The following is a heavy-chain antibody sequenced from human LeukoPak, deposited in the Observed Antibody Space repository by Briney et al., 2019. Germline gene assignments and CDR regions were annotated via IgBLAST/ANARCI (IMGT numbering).Heavy chain of an antibody. J-gene: IGHJ3*02. CDR1: GFTVSLYY. CDR2: IYSGGPT. D-gene: IGHD2-8*02. CDR3: ARGWVVATGGFDM. V-gene: IGHV3-53*01. Sequence: GGSLRLSCAASGFTVSLYYMAWVRQAPGKGLEWVSVIYSGGPTYYADSVKGRFTISRDNSKNTVYLQMNSLRGEDTAVYFCARGWVVATGGFDMWGQGTMVTVSS.